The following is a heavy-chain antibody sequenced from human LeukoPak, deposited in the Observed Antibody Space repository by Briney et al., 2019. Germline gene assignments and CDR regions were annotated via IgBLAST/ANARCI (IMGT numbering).Heavy chain of an antibody. Sequence: GGSLRLSCAVSGFIFSHSTMQWVRQAPGKGLEWVALISSDGSYKHYADSVKGRFTISRDSSRNTLFLQMNSLRTEDTAVYYCAKDGGISAAGTFDYWGQGTLVTVSS. V-gene: IGHV3-30*04. CDR2: ISSDGSYK. CDR1: GFIFSHST. D-gene: IGHD6-13*01. CDR3: AKDGGISAAGTFDY. J-gene: IGHJ4*02.